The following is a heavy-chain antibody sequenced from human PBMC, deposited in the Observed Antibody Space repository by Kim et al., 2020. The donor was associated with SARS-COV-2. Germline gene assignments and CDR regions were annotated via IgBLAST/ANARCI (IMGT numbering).Heavy chain of an antibody. J-gene: IGHJ4*02. CDR3: VRAGHYDSSGYLRDFDY. D-gene: IGHD3-22*01. V-gene: IGHV3-11*06. Sequence: SGKGRFTISRANAKNSLFLQMNSLRADDTAVYYCVRAGHYDSSGYLRDFDYWGQGTMVTVSS.